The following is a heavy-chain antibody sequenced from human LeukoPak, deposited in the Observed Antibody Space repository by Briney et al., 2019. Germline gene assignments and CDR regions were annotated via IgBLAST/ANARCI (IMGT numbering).Heavy chain of an antibody. Sequence: SETLSLTCTVSGGSISSYYWSWIRQPPGKGLEWIGYIYTSGSTNYNPSLKSRVTISVDTSKNQFSLKLSSVTAADTAVYYCARHGGYCSSTSCPPPFDYWGQGTLVTVSS. D-gene: IGHD2-2*01. J-gene: IGHJ4*02. CDR1: GGSISSYY. V-gene: IGHV4-4*09. CDR2: IYTSGST. CDR3: ARHGGYCSSTSCPPPFDY.